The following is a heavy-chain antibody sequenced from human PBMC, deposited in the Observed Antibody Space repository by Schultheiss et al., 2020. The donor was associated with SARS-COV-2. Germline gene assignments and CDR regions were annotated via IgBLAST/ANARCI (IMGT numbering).Heavy chain of an antibody. D-gene: IGHD6-13*01. CDR3: ASAPHSSSLAY. CDR2: ISYDGSNK. V-gene: IGHV3-30*03. CDR1: GFTFSSYW. Sequence: GGSLRLSCAASGFTFSSYWMSWVRQAPGKGLEWVAVISYDGSNKYYADSVKGRFTISRDNAKNTLYLQMNSLRAEDTAVYYCASAPHSSSLAYWGQGTLVTVSS. J-gene: IGHJ4*02.